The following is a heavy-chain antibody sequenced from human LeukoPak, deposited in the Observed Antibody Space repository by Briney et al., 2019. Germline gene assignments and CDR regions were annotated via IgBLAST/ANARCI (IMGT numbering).Heavy chain of an antibody. Sequence: ASVKVSCKASGYTFTSYGISWVRQAPGQGLEWMGWISAYNGNTNYAQKLQGRVTMTTGTSTSTAYMELRSLRSDDTAVYYCARTLGGRRDYYFDYWGQGTLVTVSS. D-gene: IGHD1-26*01. J-gene: IGHJ4*02. CDR1: GYTFTSYG. V-gene: IGHV1-18*01. CDR2: ISAYNGNT. CDR3: ARTLGGRRDYYFDY.